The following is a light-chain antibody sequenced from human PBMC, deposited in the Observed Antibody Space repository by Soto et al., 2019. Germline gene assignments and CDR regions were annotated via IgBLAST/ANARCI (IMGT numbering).Light chain of an antibody. CDR1: QSLLHSNGYNY. V-gene: IGKV2-28*01. J-gene: IGKJ2*01. CDR2: LGS. Sequence: DIVMTPSPLSLPVTPGEPASISCRSSQSLLHSNGYNYLDWYLQKPGQSPQLLIYLGSNRASGVPDRVSGSGSGTEFTLKISRVEAEDVGVYYCMQALQAPYTFGKGTQLEIK. CDR3: MQALQAPYT.